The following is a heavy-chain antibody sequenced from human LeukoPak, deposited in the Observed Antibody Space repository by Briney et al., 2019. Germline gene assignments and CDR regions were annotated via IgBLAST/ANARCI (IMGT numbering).Heavy chain of an antibody. V-gene: IGHV5-51*01. CDR1: GYSFTSYW. CDR3: ARLEYYYDSSGYYGGGNWFDP. J-gene: IGHJ5*02. Sequence: GESLKISCKGSGYSFTSYWIGWVRQMPGKGLEWMGIIYPGDSDTRYSPSFQGQVTISADKSISTAYLQWSSLKASDTAMYYCARLEYYYDSSGYYGGGNWFDPWGQGTLVTVSS. CDR2: IYPGDSDT. D-gene: IGHD3-22*01.